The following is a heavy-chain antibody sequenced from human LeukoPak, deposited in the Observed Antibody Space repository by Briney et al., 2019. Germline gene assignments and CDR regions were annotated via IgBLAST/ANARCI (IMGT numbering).Heavy chain of an antibody. J-gene: IGHJ3*02. CDR2: IYYSGST. CDR3: ARPGYSSGWDAFDI. CDR1: GGSISSSSYY. Sequence: PSETLSLTCTVSGGSISSSSYYWGWIRQPPGKGLEWIGSIYYSGSTYYNPSLKSRVTISVDTSKNRFSLKLSSVTAADTAVYYCARPGYSSGWDAFDIWGQGTMVTVSS. D-gene: IGHD6-19*01. V-gene: IGHV4-39*01.